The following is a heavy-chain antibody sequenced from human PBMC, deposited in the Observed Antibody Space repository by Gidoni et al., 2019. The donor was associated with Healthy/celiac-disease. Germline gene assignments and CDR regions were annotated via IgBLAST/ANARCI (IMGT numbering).Heavy chain of an antibody. CDR1: GFTFSSYA. Sequence: EVQLLESGVGLVQPGGSLRLSCASSGFTFSSYAMRWVRQAPGKGLEWVSASSGSGGSTYYADSVKGRFTISRDNSKNTLYLQMNSLRAEDTAVYYCAKVKGDPWYFDLWGRGTLVTVSS. CDR2: SSGSGGST. V-gene: IGHV3-23*01. D-gene: IGHD3-16*01. CDR3: AKVKGDPWYFDL. J-gene: IGHJ2*01.